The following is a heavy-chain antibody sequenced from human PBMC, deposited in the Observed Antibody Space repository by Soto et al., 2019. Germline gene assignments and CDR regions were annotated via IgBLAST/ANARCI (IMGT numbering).Heavy chain of an antibody. J-gene: IGHJ5*02. CDR1: GGSINTNNW. D-gene: IGHD3-10*01. CDR2: IYHTGRT. Sequence: QVQLQESGPGLVKPSGTLSLTCAVSGGSINTNNWWTWVRYTPGKSLEWIGEIYHTGRTHYNPSLKRLVVIQMGTFKNQSSLELKFVGSADTAVYYCARDLGSTVREYMSDSWFDPLGQGILITLSS. V-gene: IGHV4-4*02. CDR3: ARDLGSTVREYMSDSWFDP.